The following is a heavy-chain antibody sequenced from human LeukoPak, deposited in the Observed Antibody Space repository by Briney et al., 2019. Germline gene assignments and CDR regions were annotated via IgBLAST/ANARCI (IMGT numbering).Heavy chain of an antibody. CDR1: GGSISSSSYY. V-gene: IGHV4-39*07. CDR3: AREDDDNWFDP. J-gene: IGHJ5*02. CDR2: IYYSGST. Sequence: PSETLSLTCTVSGGSISSSSYYWGWIRQPPGKGLEWIVSIYYSGSTYYNPSLKSRVTISVDTSKNQFSLKLSSVTAADTAVYYCAREDDDNWFDPWGQGTLVTVSS.